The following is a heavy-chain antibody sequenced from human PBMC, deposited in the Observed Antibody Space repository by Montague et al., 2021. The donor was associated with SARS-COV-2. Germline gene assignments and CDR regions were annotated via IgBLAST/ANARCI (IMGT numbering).Heavy chain of an antibody. CDR1: GGSISSSSYY. D-gene: IGHD3-10*01. J-gene: IGHJ3*02. Sequence: SETLSLTCTVSGGSISSSSYYWGWIRQPPGKGLEWIGSFYYSASTYYNPSLKSRVTISVDTSKNQFSVKLSSVTAADTAVYYCARPHGSVPGSYAFDIWGQGTMVTVSS. V-gene: IGHV4-39*01. CDR3: ARPHGSVPGSYAFDI. CDR2: FYYSAST.